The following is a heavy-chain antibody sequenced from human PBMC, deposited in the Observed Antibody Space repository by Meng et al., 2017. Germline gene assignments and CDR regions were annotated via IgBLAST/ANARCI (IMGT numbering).Heavy chain of an antibody. CDR1: GFTFSSYA. J-gene: IGHJ3*02. CDR2: ISYDGSNK. Sequence: SCAASGFTFSSYAMHWVRQAPGKGLEWVAVISYDGSNKYYADSVKGRFTISRDNSKNTLYLQMNSLRAEDTAVYYCARDREIQLWGGAFDIWGQGTMVTVSS. CDR3: ARDREIQLWGGAFDI. V-gene: IGHV3-30*04. D-gene: IGHD5-18*01.